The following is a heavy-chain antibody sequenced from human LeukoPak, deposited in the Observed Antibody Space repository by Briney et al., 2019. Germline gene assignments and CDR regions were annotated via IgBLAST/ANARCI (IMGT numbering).Heavy chain of an antibody. D-gene: IGHD3-22*01. Sequence: GGSLRLSCAASGFTFSSYSVNWVRQAPGKGLEWVSSISSSSSYIYYADSVKGRFTISRDNAKNSLYLQMNSLRAEDTAVYYCAKDSTVTTHYYDSSGYPWGQGTLVTVSS. J-gene: IGHJ5*02. V-gene: IGHV3-21*01. CDR2: ISSSSSYI. CDR3: AKDSTVTTHYYDSSGYP. CDR1: GFTFSSYS.